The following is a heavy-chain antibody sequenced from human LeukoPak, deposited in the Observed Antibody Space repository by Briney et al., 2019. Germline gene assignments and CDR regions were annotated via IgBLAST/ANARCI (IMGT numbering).Heavy chain of an antibody. CDR1: GFTFSSYG. V-gene: IGHV3-33*01. CDR3: ARDYDYYGMDV. CDR2: IWYDGSNK. Sequence: PGGSLRLSCAASGFTFSSYGMHWVRQAPGKGLEWVAVIWYDGSNKYYADSVKGRFTISRDNSKNTLYLQMNSLRAEDTAVYYCARDYDYYGMDVWGQGTTLTVSS. J-gene: IGHJ6*02. D-gene: IGHD3-16*01.